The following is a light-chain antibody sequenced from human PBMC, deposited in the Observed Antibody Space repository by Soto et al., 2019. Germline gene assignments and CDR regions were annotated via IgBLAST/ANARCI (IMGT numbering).Light chain of an antibody. CDR1: QSVSSTY. V-gene: IGKV3D-20*02. CDR3: QQYNNWPT. Sequence: GLTHSPGTLSFSPGEIATLSVRASQSVSSTYLAWYQQRPGQAPRLLIYGASTRATDIPDRISGSGSGTDFTLTVSRLEPEDFAVYYCQQYNNWPTFGQGTKVAIK. CDR2: GAS. J-gene: IGKJ1*01.